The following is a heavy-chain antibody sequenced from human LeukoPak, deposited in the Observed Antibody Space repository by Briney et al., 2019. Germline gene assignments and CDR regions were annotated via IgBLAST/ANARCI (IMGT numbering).Heavy chain of an antibody. CDR2: IIPIFGTA. J-gene: IGHJ4*02. CDR3: ARDRHDYGAGADY. D-gene: IGHD4-17*01. CDR1: GGTFSSYA. V-gene: IGHV1-69*05. Sequence: EASVKVSCKASGGTFSSYAISWVRQAPGQGLEWMGRIIPIFGTANYAQKSQGRVTTTTDESTSTAYMELSSLRSEDTAVYYCARDRHDYGAGADYWGQGTLVTVSS.